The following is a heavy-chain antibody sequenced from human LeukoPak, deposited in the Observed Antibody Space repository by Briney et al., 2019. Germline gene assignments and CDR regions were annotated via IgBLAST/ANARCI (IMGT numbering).Heavy chain of an antibody. CDR1: GFAFSSYA. CDR3: AKDRGHRTNGVCHNYYYMDV. Sequence: PGGSLRLSCAASGFAFSSYAMRWVRQAPGKGLEWVSSTSGSGNSRDSADSVKGRFTISRDNSKNTLYLEMYSLRAEDTAVYYCAKDRGHRTNGVCHNYYYMDVWGKGTTVTVSS. V-gene: IGHV3-23*01. D-gene: IGHD2-8*01. CDR2: TSGSGNSR. J-gene: IGHJ6*03.